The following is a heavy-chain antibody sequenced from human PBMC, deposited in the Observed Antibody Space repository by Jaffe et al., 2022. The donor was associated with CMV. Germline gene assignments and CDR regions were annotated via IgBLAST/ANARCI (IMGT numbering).Heavy chain of an antibody. Sequence: QVQLVQSGAEVKKPGASVKVSCKASGYSFSSYYIHWVRQAPGQRLEWMGIINPSGGSTTYAQQFQGRVTMTRDTSTNTVYMELNSLRSDDTAVYYCARPPSPRTYSAYNFFDTWGQGTLVIVSS. CDR2: INPSGGST. D-gene: IGHD1-1*01. V-gene: IGHV1-46*01. CDR1: GYSFSSYY. CDR3: ARPPSPRTYSAYNFFDT. J-gene: IGHJ4*02.